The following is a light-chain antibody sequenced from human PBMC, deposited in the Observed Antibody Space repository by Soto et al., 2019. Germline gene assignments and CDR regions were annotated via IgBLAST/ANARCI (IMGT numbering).Light chain of an antibody. V-gene: IGKV3-20*01. CDR2: DAS. Sequence: EFVLTQSPGTLSLSPGGRDTLSCMASQTVRNNYLDWYQQKPGQAPRSLIYDASSRATGIPDRFSGGGSGTDFTLTISRLEPEDFAVYFCQHYGSSLITFGQGTRLEI. CDR3: QHYGSSLIT. J-gene: IGKJ5*01. CDR1: QTVRNNY.